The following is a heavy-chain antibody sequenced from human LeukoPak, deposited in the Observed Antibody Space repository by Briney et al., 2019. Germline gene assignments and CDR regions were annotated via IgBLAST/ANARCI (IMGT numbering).Heavy chain of an antibody. J-gene: IGHJ4*02. V-gene: IGHV4-61*02. D-gene: IGHD3-9*01. CDR2: IYTSGST. CDR3: ARTPVLRYFDWLFDY. Sequence: SETLSLTCTVSGGSISSGSYYWSWIRQPAGKGLEWIGRIYTSGSTNYNPSLKSRVTISVDTSKNQFSLKLSSVTAADTAVYYCARTPVLRYFDWLFDYWGQGTLVTVSS. CDR1: GGSISSGSYY.